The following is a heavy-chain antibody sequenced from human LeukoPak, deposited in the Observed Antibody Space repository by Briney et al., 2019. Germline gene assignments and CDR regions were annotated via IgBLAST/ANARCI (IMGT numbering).Heavy chain of an antibody. Sequence: ASVKVSCKASGGTFSSYAISWVRQAPGQGLEWMGIINPSGGSTSYAQKFQGRVTMTRDTSTSTVYMELSSLRSEDTAVYYCAREYYDSSGFDYWGQGTPVTVSS. CDR1: GGTFSSYA. V-gene: IGHV1-46*01. D-gene: IGHD3-22*01. CDR3: AREYYDSSGFDY. CDR2: INPSGGST. J-gene: IGHJ4*02.